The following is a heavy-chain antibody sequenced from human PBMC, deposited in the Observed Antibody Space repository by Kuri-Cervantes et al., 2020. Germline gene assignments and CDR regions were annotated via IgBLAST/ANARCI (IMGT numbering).Heavy chain of an antibody. D-gene: IGHD4-17*01. CDR2: ISSSSSYI. CDR3: ARALNDYGRRGAFDI. CDR1: GFTFSSYS. V-gene: IGHV3-21*01. J-gene: IGHJ3*02. Sequence: GESLKISCAASGFTFSSYSMNWVRQAPGKGLEWVSSISSSSSYIYYADSVKGRFTISRDNAKNSLYLQMNSLRAEDTAVYYCARALNDYGRRGAFDIWGQGTMVTVSS.